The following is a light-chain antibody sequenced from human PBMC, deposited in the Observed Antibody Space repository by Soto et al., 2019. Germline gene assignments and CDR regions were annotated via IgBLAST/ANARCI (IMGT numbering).Light chain of an antibody. Sequence: QPVLTQPPSVSGAPGQRVTISCTGSSSNIGAGYDVHWYQQLPGTAPKLLMFATRNRPSGVPDRFSGSKSGTSASLAITGLQAEDEADYYCQSYDISLSGVIFGGGTKLTVL. J-gene: IGLJ2*01. CDR3: QSYDISLSGVI. CDR1: SSNIGAGYD. V-gene: IGLV1-40*01. CDR2: ATR.